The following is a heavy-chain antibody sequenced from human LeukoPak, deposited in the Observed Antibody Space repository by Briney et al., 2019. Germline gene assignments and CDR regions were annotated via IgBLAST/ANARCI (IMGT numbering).Heavy chain of an antibody. Sequence: PGGSLRLSCAASGFTFSSYAMSWVRQAPGKGLEWVANIKQDGSEKYYVDSVKGRFTISRDNAKNSLYLQMNSLRAEDTAVYYCARDGSSWYFDLWGRGTLVTVSS. D-gene: IGHD6-13*01. CDR1: GFTFSSYA. CDR2: IKQDGSEK. J-gene: IGHJ2*01. V-gene: IGHV3-7*01. CDR3: ARDGSSWYFDL.